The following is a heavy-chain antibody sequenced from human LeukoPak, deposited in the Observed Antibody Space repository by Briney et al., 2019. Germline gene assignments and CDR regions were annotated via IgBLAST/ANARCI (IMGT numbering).Heavy chain of an antibody. CDR2: IYYSGNT. CDR3: ARARIAARRYYFDY. V-gene: IGHV4-59*01. J-gene: IGHJ4*02. Sequence: PSETLSLTCTVSGGSISSFYRSWIRQPPGKGLEWIGYIYYSGNTNYNPSFKSRVTISVGTSKNQFSLKLSSVTAADTAVYYCARARIAARRYYFDYWGQGTLVTVSS. CDR1: GGSISSFY. D-gene: IGHD6-6*01.